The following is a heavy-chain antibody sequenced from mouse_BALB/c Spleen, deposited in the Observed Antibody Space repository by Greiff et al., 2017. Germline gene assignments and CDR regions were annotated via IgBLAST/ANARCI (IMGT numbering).Heavy chain of an antibody. CDR1: GYAFSSSW. CDR3: ARSDYDLYYYAMDY. Sequence: QVQLQQSGPELVKPGASVKISCKASGYAFSSSWMNWVKQRPGQGLEWIGRIYPGDGDTNYNGKFKGKATLTADKSSSTAYMQLSSLTSVDSAVYFCARSDYDLYYYAMDYWGQGTSVTVSS. D-gene: IGHD2-4*01. J-gene: IGHJ4*01. CDR2: IYPGDGDT. V-gene: IGHV1-82*01.